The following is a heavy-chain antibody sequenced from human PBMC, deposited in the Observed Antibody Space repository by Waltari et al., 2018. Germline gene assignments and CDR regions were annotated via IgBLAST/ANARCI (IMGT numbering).Heavy chain of an antibody. J-gene: IGHJ4*02. CDR3: ARDRDGDLDY. Sequence: QVQLQESGPGLVKPSETLSLTCAVSGYSISSGYYWGWIRQPPGKGLEWIGSIYYSGSTYYNPSLKSRVTISVDTSKNQFSLKLSSVTAADTAVYYCARDRDGDLDYWGQGTLVTVSS. CDR1: GYSISSGYY. CDR2: IYYSGST. V-gene: IGHV4-38-2*02. D-gene: IGHD4-17*01.